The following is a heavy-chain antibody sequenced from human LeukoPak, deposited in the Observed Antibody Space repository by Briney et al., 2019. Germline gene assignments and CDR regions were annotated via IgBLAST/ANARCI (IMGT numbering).Heavy chain of an antibody. J-gene: IGHJ6*03. V-gene: IGHV4-39*01. Sequence: SETLSLTCTVSGGSISSGSYYWGWIRQPPGKGLEWIGSIYYSGSTYYNPSLKSRVTISVDTSKNQFSLKLSSVTAADTAVYYCARLFGIAARRYYYYMDVWGKGTTVTVSS. D-gene: IGHD6-6*01. CDR2: IYYSGST. CDR3: ARLFGIAARRYYYYMDV. CDR1: GGSISSGSYY.